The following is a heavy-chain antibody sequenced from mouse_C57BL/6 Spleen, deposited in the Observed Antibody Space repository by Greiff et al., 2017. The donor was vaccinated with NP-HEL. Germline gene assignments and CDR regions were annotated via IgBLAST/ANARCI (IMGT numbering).Heavy chain of an antibody. V-gene: IGHV1-82*01. D-gene: IGHD1-1*01. Sequence: QVQLQQSGPELVKPGASVKISCKASGYAFSSSWMNWVKQRPGKGLEWIGRIYPGDGDTNYNGKFKGKATLTADKTYSTAYMQLSSLTSEDSAVYFCARPYYYGSTSYAMDYWGQGTSVTVSS. CDR3: ARPYYYGSTSYAMDY. CDR1: GYAFSSSW. J-gene: IGHJ4*01. CDR2: IYPGDGDT.